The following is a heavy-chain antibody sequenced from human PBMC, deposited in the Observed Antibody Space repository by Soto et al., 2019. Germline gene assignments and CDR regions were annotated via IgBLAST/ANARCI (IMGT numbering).Heavy chain of an antibody. Sequence: QVQLVESGGGLVKPGGSLRLSCAASGFTFSAYYMSWIRQAPGKGLEWISYISSSGDTGNYADSVKGRFTVSRDNAKNSLYLQMNSLRAEDTVVYYCARDRGAVVGQYFDYWGQGTLVTVSS. CDR3: ARDRGAVVGQYFDY. CDR1: GFTFSAYY. D-gene: IGHD6-19*01. V-gene: IGHV3-11*01. CDR2: ISSSGDTG. J-gene: IGHJ4*02.